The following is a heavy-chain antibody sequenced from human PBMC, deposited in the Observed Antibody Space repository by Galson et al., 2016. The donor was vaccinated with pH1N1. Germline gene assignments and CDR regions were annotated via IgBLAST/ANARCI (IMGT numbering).Heavy chain of an antibody. J-gene: IGHJ4*02. Sequence: SLRLSCAASGFSLSSFWMTWVRQAPGKGLEWVANINEDGSKIYYVDSVKGRFTISRDNAKNSLYLQMNSPRAEDTAVYYCARSIGSIGAHWGQGTLVTVSS. CDR3: ARSIGSIGAH. V-gene: IGHV3-7*01. CDR1: GFSLSSFW. D-gene: IGHD6-6*01. CDR2: INEDGSKI.